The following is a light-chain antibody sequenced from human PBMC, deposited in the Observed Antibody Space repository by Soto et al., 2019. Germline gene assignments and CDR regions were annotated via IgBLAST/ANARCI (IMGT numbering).Light chain of an antibody. V-gene: IGKV3D-20*02. CDR1: RSLSSSY. CDR3: QQRSNWPLMYT. CDR2: AAS. J-gene: IGKJ2*01. Sequence: EIVLTQSPGTLSLSPGERATLSCRASRSLSSSYVVWYQQKPGQAPRLLIYAASRRATGIPDRFSGSGSATEYTLTISRLEPEDFAVYYCQQRSNWPLMYTFGQGTKLEIK.